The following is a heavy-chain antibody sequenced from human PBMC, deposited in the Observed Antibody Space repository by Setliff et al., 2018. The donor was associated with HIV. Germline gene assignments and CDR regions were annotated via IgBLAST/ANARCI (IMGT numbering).Heavy chain of an antibody. V-gene: IGHV3-74*01. Sequence: PGGSLRLSCAASGFTFSNYWMHWVRQAPGKGLVWVSRINNDGTSTTYADSVKGRFTISRDNAKDKLYLQMNSLGAEDTAVYYCATRGVSSSWSPYFDYWSQGTLVTVSS. J-gene: IGHJ4*02. D-gene: IGHD6-13*01. CDR1: GFTFSNYW. CDR2: INNDGTST. CDR3: ATRGVSSSWSPYFDY.